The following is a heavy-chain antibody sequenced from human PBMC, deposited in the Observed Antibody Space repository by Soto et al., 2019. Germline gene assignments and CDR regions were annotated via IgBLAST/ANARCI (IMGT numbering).Heavy chain of an antibody. J-gene: IGHJ6*02. Sequence: VASVKVSCKASGYTFTGYYIHWVRGAPGQGLEWMGWINPQTGGTSYAQKFQGRVTLSRDTSINTAYLELSRLTFDDAAVYFCARERYQVISDGMDVWGQGTTVTVSS. CDR1: GYTFTGYY. CDR2: INPQTGGT. D-gene: IGHD2-2*01. CDR3: ARERYQVISDGMDV. V-gene: IGHV1-2*02.